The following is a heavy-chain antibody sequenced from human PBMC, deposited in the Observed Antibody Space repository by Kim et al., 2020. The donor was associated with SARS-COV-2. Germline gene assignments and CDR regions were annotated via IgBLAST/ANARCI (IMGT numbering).Heavy chain of an antibody. Sequence: GGSLRLSCAASGFTFSSYGMHWVRQAPGKGLECVAVIWYDGSNKYYADSVKGRFTISRDNSKNTLYLQMNSLRAEDTAVYYCARRNLSIAAHSPKTYYYYGMDVWGQGTTVTVSS. J-gene: IGHJ6*02. CDR2: IWYDGSNK. V-gene: IGHV3-33*01. CDR1: GFTFSSYG. D-gene: IGHD6-6*01. CDR3: ARRNLSIAAHSPKTYYYYGMDV.